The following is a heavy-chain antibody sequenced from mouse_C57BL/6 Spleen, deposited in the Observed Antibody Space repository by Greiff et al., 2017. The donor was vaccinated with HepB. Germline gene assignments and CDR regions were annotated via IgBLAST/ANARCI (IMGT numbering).Heavy chain of an antibody. J-gene: IGHJ4*01. CDR2: IYPSDSET. V-gene: IGHV1-61*01. CDR1: GYTFTSYW. Sequence: QVQLQQPGAELVRPGSSVKLSCKASGYTFTSYWMDWVKQRPGQGLEWIGNIYPSDSETHYNQKFKDKATLTVDKSSSTAYMQLSSLTSEDSAVYYWARRQLRLRGWAMDYWGQGTSVTVSS. CDR3: ARRQLRLRGWAMDY. D-gene: IGHD3-2*02.